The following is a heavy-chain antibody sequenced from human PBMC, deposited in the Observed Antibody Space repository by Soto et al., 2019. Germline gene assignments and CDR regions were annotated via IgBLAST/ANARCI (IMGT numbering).Heavy chain of an antibody. Sequence: XGSLILSCAAAGFTFSSYAMSWVRQAPGKGLDWVSAISGSGGSTYYADSVKGRFTISRDNSKNTLYLQMNSLRAEDTAVYYCANPRLDSKAYWGQGTLVTVSS. D-gene: IGHD4-4*01. CDR3: ANPRLDSKAY. CDR1: GFTFSSYA. CDR2: ISGSGGST. J-gene: IGHJ4*02. V-gene: IGHV3-23*01.